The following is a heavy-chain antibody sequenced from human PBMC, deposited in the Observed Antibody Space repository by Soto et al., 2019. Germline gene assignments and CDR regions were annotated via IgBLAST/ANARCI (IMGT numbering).Heavy chain of an antibody. CDR2: VDPNSGGT. D-gene: IGHD3-10*01. J-gene: IGHJ4*02. Sequence: QVQLVKSGAEVKKPGASVKVSCRPSGYTFTAYYIHWVRQATGQGLEWMGWVDPNSGGTRDAQNFQGRVTMTRDTSTSTVYMELNWLRSDDTALYDCARENYGPFDYWGQGTLVTVSS. CDR1: GYTFTAYY. V-gene: IGHV1-2*02. CDR3: ARENYGPFDY.